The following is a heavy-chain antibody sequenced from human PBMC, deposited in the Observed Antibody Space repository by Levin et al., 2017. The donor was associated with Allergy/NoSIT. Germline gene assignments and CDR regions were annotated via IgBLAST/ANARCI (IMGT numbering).Heavy chain of an antibody. D-gene: IGHD6-19*01. CDR1: GFAFSGYS. Sequence: SCAASGFAFSGYSMNWARQAPGKGLEWVSAINYNSDYIYYADSVKGRFTISRDNAKNSLYLQMNSLRAEDTAVYYCAKKRGGSGYYYMDVWGKGTTVTVSS. J-gene: IGHJ6*03. CDR2: INYNSDYI. CDR3: AKKRGGSGYYYMDV. V-gene: IGHV3-21*01.